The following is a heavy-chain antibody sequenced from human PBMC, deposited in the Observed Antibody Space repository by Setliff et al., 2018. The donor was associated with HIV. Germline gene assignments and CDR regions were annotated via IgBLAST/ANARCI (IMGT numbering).Heavy chain of an antibody. CDR1: GYTFTSYY. V-gene: IGHV1-46*01. J-gene: IGHJ4*02. Sequence: ASVKVSCKASGYTFTSYYIHWVRQAPGQGLEWMGIVIPSTGDTNYAQNFQSRVTMTRDTSTNTVYLELNSLKPEDTAEYYCATARIPTGGVSTSLDYWGQGTLVTVSS. CDR2: VIPSTGDT. D-gene: IGHD3-3*01. CDR3: ATARIPTGGVSTSLDY.